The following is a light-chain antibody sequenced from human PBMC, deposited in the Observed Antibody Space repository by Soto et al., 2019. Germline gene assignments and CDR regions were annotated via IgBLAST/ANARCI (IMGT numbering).Light chain of an antibody. CDR1: SSNIGAGYD. Sequence: QPVLTQPPSVSGAPRQRVTISCTGSSSNIGAGYDVHWYQQLPGTAPKLLIYGNSNRPSGVPDRFSGSKSGASASLAITGLQAEDEADSYCQSYDISLTTWVFGGGTKLTVL. V-gene: IGLV1-40*01. CDR2: GNS. CDR3: QSYDISLTTWV. J-gene: IGLJ3*02.